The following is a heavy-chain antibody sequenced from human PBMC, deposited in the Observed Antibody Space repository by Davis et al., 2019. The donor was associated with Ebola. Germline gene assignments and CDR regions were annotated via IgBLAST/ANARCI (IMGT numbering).Heavy chain of an antibody. CDR3: ARAGGDRFFLDY. Sequence: GEYLKISCAASGFPFSLYGMHWVRQAPGKGLEWVSVIWYDASNKYYADSVKGRFTISRDNSKNTLYLQMNSLRAEDTAVYFCARAGGDRFFLDYWGQGTLVTVSS. V-gene: IGHV3-33*01. CDR2: IWYDASNK. CDR1: GFPFSLYG. J-gene: IGHJ4*02. D-gene: IGHD3-16*01.